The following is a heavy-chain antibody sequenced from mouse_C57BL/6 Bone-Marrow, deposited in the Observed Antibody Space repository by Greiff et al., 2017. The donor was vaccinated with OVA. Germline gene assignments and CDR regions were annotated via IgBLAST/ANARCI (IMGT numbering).Heavy chain of an antibody. D-gene: IGHD1-1*01. V-gene: IGHV2-9-1*01. CDR1: GFSLTSYA. J-gene: IGHJ4*01. CDR3: ARKGGFYGSGAMDY. Sequence: QVQLQQSGPGLVAPSQSLSITCTVSGFSLTSYAISWVRQPPGKGLEWLGVIWTGGGTNYNSALHSSPSISKDNSKSQVFLKMNSLQTDDTARYYCARKGGFYGSGAMDYWGQGTSVTVSS. CDR2: IWTGGGT.